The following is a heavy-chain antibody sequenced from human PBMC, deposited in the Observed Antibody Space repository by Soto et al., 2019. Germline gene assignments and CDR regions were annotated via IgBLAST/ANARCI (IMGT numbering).Heavy chain of an antibody. CDR1: GYTFTSYY. V-gene: IGHV1-46*01. J-gene: IGHJ5*02. CDR3: ARDQSITMVRGAWFDP. CDR2: INPSGGST. D-gene: IGHD3-10*01. Sequence: SVKVSCKASGYTFTSYYMHWVRQAPGQGLEWMGIINPSGGSTSYAQKFQGRVTMTRDTSTSTVYMELSSLRSEDTAVYYCARDQSITMVRGAWFDPWGQGTLVTV.